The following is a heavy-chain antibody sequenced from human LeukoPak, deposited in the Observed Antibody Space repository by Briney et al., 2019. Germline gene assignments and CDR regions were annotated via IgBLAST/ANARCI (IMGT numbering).Heavy chain of an antibody. Sequence: GGSLRLSCAASGFTFSSSGMVWVRQAPGKGLEWVSAISGSSGNTYYADSVKGRLTISRDNSKNTLYLQMNSLRAGDTAVYYCAKDPVNYYGSGSPRRFDPWGQGTLVAVSS. J-gene: IGHJ5*02. CDR3: AKDPVNYYGSGSPRRFDP. CDR1: GFTFSSSG. D-gene: IGHD3-10*01. V-gene: IGHV3-23*01. CDR2: ISGSSGNT.